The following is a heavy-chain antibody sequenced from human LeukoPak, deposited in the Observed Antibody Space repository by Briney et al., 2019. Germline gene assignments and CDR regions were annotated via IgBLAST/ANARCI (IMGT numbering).Heavy chain of an antibody. V-gene: IGHV3-21*04. CDR2: ISSSSSYI. CDR3: AKDWSGSLPGYAFDI. CDR1: GFTFSSYS. J-gene: IGHJ3*02. Sequence: PGGSLRLSCAASGFTFSSYSMNWVRQAPGKGLEWVSSISSSSSYIYYADSVKGRFTISRDNAKNSLYLQMNSLRAEDMALYYCAKDWSGSLPGYAFDIWGQGTMVTVSS. D-gene: IGHD1-26*01.